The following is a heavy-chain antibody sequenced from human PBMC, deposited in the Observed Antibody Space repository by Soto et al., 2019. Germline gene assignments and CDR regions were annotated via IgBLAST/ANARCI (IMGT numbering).Heavy chain of an antibody. CDR3: TGGLDWAKLGY. V-gene: IGHV4-31*03. CDR2: IHYSGST. Sequence: VQLQESGPGLVKPSQTLSLTCIVSGGSTSSGGYYRSWILQYPGKCLEWIGSIHYSGSTYSNPSRRRRATMSVDTSNFQFSLQLSSVTAADTAVYYCTGGLDWAKLGYWCQGTLVTVSS. J-gene: IGHJ4*02. D-gene: IGHD3-16*01. CDR1: GGSTSSGGYY.